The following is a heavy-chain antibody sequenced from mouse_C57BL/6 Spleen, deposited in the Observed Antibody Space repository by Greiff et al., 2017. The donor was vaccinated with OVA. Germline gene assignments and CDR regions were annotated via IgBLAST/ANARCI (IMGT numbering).Heavy chain of an antibody. Sequence: EVQGVESGGGLVQPKGSLKLSCAASGFSFNIYAMNWVRQAPGKGLEWVARIRSKSNNYATYYADSVKDRFTISSDDSDSMLYLQMNNFTTEDTAMYYCVRSQYDYYWYFDVWGTGTTVTVSS. V-gene: IGHV10-1*01. CDR2: IRSKSNNYAT. J-gene: IGHJ1*03. D-gene: IGHD2-4*01. CDR3: VRSQYDYYWYFDV. CDR1: GFSFNIYA.